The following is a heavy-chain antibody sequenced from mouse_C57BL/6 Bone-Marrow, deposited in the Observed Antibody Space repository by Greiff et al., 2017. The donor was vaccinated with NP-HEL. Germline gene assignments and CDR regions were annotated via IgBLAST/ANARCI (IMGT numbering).Heavy chain of an antibody. CDR1: GYTFTDYY. Sequence: EVQLQQSGPVLVKPGASVKMSCKASGYTFTDYYMNWVKQSHGKSLEWIGVINPYNGGTSYNQKFKGKGTLTVDKSSSTAYMELNSLTSEDSAVYYGARGGDDYPYWYFDVWGTGTTVTVSS. J-gene: IGHJ1*03. D-gene: IGHD2-4*01. CDR2: INPYNGGT. CDR3: ARGGDDYPYWYFDV. V-gene: IGHV1-19*01.